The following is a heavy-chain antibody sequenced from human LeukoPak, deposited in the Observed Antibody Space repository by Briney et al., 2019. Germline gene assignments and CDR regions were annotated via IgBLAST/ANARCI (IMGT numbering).Heavy chain of an antibody. CDR3: VRDRGSGFLEWPSFDY. J-gene: IGHJ4*02. CDR1: AYSISSGYY. Sequence: SETLSLTCIVSAYSISSGYYWGWIRQPPGKGLEWIGTIYHSGSTYYNPSLRSRVTISVDTSKNQFSLKLTSLTAADTAVYYCVRDRGSGFLEWPSFDYWGQGTLVTVSS. CDR2: IYHSGST. D-gene: IGHD3-3*01. V-gene: IGHV4-38-2*02.